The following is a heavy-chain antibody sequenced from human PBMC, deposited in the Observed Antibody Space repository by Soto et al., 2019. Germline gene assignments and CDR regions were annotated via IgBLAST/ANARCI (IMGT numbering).Heavy chain of an antibody. Sequence: PSETLCLTCTVSGDSVSSSSYDGGWIRQPPGKGLEWIGSIYYSGSTYYNPSLKSRVTISVDTSKNQFSLKLSSVTAADTAVYYCARQDPLINIVVVPAATSHFDYWGQGTLVTVSS. CDR3: ARQDPLINIVVVPAATSHFDY. V-gene: IGHV4-39*01. CDR1: GDSVSSSSYD. J-gene: IGHJ4*02. D-gene: IGHD2-2*01. CDR2: IYYSGST.